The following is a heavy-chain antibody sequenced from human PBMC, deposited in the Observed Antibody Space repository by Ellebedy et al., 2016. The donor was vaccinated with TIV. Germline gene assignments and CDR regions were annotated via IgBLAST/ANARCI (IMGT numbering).Heavy chain of an antibody. D-gene: IGHD2-2*02. CDR2: IIPIFGTT. CDR1: GGTFSSYA. V-gene: IGHV1-69*13. CDR3: AGSPSLGYCSSTSCYSWFDP. J-gene: IGHJ5*02. Sequence: SVKVSCXASGGTFSSYAISWVRQAPGQGLEWMGGIIPIFGTTNYAQKFQGRVTITADESTSTAYMELSSLRSEDTAVYYCAGSPSLGYCSSTSCYSWFDPWGQGTLVTVSS.